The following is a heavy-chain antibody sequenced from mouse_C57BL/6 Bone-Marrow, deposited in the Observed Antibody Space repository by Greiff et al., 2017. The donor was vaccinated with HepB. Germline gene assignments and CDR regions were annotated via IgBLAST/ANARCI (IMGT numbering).Heavy chain of an antibody. V-gene: IGHV5-9-1*02. D-gene: IGHD2-2*01. CDR1: GFTFSSYA. J-gene: IGHJ4*01. CDR3: TRGEVTTGAMDY. CDR2: ISSGGDYI. Sequence: EVKLVESGEGLVKPGGSLKLSCAASGFTFSSYAMSWVRQTPEKRLEWVAYISSGGDYIYYADTVKGRFTISRDNARNTLYLQMSSLKSEDTAMYYCTRGEVTTGAMDYWGQGTSVTVSS.